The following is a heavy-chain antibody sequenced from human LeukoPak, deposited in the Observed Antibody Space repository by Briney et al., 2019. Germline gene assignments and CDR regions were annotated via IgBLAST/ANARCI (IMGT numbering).Heavy chain of an antibody. V-gene: IGHV1-69*13. CDR2: FIPIFGSA. D-gene: IGHD2-8*01. Sequence: SVKVSCKASGGTFSSYAISWVRQAPGQGFEWMGGFIPIFGSAHYAQKFQGRVMITADEFTTTGYMELSSLRSEDTAVYYCARSPPGLIYMDVWGMGTTVFVS. CDR1: GGTFSSYA. J-gene: IGHJ6*03. CDR3: ARSPPGLIYMDV.